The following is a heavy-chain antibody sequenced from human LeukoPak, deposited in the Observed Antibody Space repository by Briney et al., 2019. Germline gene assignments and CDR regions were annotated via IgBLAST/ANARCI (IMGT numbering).Heavy chain of an antibody. J-gene: IGHJ6*04. D-gene: IGHD3-10*01. Sequence: GGSLRLSCAASGFTFNSYSMNWVRQAPGKGLEWVSSISSSSSYIYYADSVKGRFTISRDNAKNSLYLQMNSLRAEDTAVYYCARAYYGSTEHYYYGMDVWGKGTTVTVSS. V-gene: IGHV3-21*01. CDR2: ISSSSSYI. CDR3: ARAYYGSTEHYYYGMDV. CDR1: GFTFNSYS.